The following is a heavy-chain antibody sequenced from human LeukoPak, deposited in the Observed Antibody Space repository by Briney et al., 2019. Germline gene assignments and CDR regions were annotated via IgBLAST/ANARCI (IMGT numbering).Heavy chain of an antibody. CDR3: ARGELPITYYYDSSGYYSFDY. D-gene: IGHD3-22*01. V-gene: IGHV1-8*01. J-gene: IGHJ4*02. CDR2: MNPNSGNT. CDR1: GYTFTSYD. Sequence: VASVKVSCKASGYTFTSYDINWVRQATGQGLEWMGWMNPNSGNTGYAQKFQGRVTMTRNTSISTAYMELSSLRSEDTAVYYCARGELPITYYYDSSGYYSFDYWGQGTLVTVSS.